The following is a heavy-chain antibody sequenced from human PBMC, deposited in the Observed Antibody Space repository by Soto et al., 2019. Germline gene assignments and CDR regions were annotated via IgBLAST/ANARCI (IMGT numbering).Heavy chain of an antibody. D-gene: IGHD5-12*01. CDR2: ISGSGGST. CDR1: GFTFSSYA. V-gene: IGHV3-23*01. J-gene: IGHJ4*02. Sequence: PRGSLRLSCAASGFTFSSYAMSWVRQAPGKGLEWVSAISGSGGSTYYADSVKGRFTISRDNSKNTLYLQMNSLRAEDTAVYYCAKGGDGYNLIPYYFDYWGQGTLVTVSS. CDR3: AKGGDGYNLIPYYFDY.